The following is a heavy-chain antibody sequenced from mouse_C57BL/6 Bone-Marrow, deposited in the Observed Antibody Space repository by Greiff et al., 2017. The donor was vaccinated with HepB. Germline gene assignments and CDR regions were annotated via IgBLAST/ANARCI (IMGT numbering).Heavy chain of an antibody. CDR3: TRFAYGSSYGDAMDY. D-gene: IGHD1-1*01. V-gene: IGHV1-15*01. CDR1: GYTFTDYE. CDR2: IDPETGGT. Sequence: QVQLQQSGAELVRPGASVTLSCKASGYTFTDYEMHWVKQTPVHGLEWIGAIDPETGGTAYNQKFKGKSILTADKSSSTAYMELRSLTSEDSAVYYCTRFAYGSSYGDAMDYWGQGTSVTVSS. J-gene: IGHJ4*01.